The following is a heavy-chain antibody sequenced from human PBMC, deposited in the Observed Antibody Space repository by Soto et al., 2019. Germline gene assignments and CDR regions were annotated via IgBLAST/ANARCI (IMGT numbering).Heavy chain of an antibody. J-gene: IGHJ6*02. CDR2: IYYSGST. D-gene: IGHD2-2*01. V-gene: IGHV4-30-4*01. CDR1: GGSISSGDYY. Sequence: SETLSLTCTVSGGSISSGDYYWSWIRQPPGKGLEWIGYIYYSGSTYYNPSLKSRVTISVDTPKNQFSLKLSSVTAADTAVYYCARGYCSSTSCSFWTVIMDVWGQGTTVTVSS. CDR3: ARGYCSSTSCSFWTVIMDV.